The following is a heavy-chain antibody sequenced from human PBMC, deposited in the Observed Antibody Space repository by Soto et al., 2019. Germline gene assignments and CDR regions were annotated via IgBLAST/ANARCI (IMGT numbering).Heavy chain of an antibody. V-gene: IGHV3-23*01. D-gene: IGHD3-22*01. J-gene: IGHJ5*02. CDR3: AKDSLSPLRYDTEPNWFDP. Sequence: EVQLLESGGGLVQPGGSLRLSCAASGFTFSSYAMSWVRQAPGKGLEWVSAISGSGGSTYYADSVKGRFTISRDNSKNTLYQQMNSLRAEDTAVYYCAKDSLSPLRYDTEPNWFDPWGQGTLVTVSS. CDR1: GFTFSSYA. CDR2: ISGSGGST.